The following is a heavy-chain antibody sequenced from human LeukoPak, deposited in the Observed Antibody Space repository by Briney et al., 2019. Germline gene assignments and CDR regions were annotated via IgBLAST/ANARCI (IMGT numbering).Heavy chain of an antibody. CDR3: ARKPNSEYYFDY. J-gene: IGHJ4*02. Sequence: PSDTLSLTCAVSVYSFSSNYWWGWIRQPPGKGLEWIGYIYYSGSTYYNPSLGSRVTMSVDPSKNQFSLKVSSVTAVDTAVYYCARKPNSEYYFDYWGQGTLVTVSS. V-gene: IGHV4-28*01. D-gene: IGHD3-10*01. CDR1: VYSFSSNYW. CDR2: IYYSGST.